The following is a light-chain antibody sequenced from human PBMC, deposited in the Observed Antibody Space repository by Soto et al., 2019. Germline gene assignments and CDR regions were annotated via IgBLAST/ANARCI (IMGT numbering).Light chain of an antibody. CDR1: SRDVTDSDS. CDR2: DFT. Sequence: QSVLTQPASVSGSPGQSVTISCAGASRDVTDSDSVSWYQHRPGEAPELKILDFTYRPSGVSDRFSGSLSANTASLTISGLQVEDEGDYYCVSYPNPGTYVFGPGTKLTV. CDR3: VSYPNPGTYV. J-gene: IGLJ1*01. V-gene: IGLV2-14*03.